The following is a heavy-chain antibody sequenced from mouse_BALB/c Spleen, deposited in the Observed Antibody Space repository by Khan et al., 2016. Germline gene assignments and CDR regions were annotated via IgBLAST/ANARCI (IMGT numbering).Heavy chain of an antibody. CDR3: ARPDY. V-gene: IGHV9-3-1*01. CDR1: GYTFTKYG. J-gene: IGHJ2*01. CDR2: INTYTGEA. Sequence: QIQLVQSGPELKKPGETVKISCKASGYTFTKYGMNWVKQAPGKGLKWMGWINTYTGEAAYPDDLKGRFAFSVETSANTASLQINNLKNEDTATYFWARPDYWGQGTTLTVSA.